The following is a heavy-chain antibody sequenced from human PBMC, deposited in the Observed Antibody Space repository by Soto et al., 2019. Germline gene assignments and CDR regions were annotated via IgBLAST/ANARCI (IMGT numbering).Heavy chain of an antibody. CDR3: ARDKITGLFAY. CDR2: INYSGST. J-gene: IGHJ4*02. D-gene: IGHD2-8*02. CDR1: GGSISSSSYY. Sequence: SETLSLTCTVSGGSISSSSYYWGWIRQPPGKGLEWIGEINYSGSTNYNPSLKSRVTISVDTSKNQFSLKLTSVTAADTAVYYCARDKITGLFAYWGQGTLVTVSS. V-gene: IGHV4-39*07.